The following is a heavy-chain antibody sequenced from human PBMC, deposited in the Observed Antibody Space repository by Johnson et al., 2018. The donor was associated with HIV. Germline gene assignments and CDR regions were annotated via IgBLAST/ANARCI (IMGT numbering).Heavy chain of an antibody. D-gene: IGHD5-24*01. V-gene: IGHV3-30*04. CDR2: ISYDGSNK. Sequence: QMQLVESGGGVVQPGRSLRLSCAASGFTFSSYAMHWVRQAPGKGLEWVAVISYDGSNKYYADSAKGRFTISRDNSKNTLYLQMNSLRAEDTAVYYCARMAAHVSDFWGQGTMVTVSS. CDR1: GFTFSSYA. CDR3: ARMAAHVSDF. J-gene: IGHJ3*01.